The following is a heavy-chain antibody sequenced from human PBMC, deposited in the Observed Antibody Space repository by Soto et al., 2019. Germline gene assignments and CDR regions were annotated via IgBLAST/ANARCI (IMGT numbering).Heavy chain of an antibody. V-gene: IGHV3-30-3*01. D-gene: IGHD3-22*01. CDR2: ISYDGGNK. Sequence: QVHLVESGGGVVQPGRSLRLSCAASGFTFSNYAMHWVRQAPGKGLEWVAVISYDGGNKYYADSVKGRFTISRDNSKNTLYLQMNSLRAEDTAVYFCARHKDSSGYYQFYYGMDVWGQGTTVTVSS. CDR3: ARHKDSSGYYQFYYGMDV. CDR1: GFTFSNYA. J-gene: IGHJ6*02.